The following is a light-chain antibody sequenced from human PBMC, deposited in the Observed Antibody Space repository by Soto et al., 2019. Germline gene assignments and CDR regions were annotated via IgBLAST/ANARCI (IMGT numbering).Light chain of an antibody. CDR1: QSINSN. CDR2: RAS. CDR3: QQRSNWKLT. V-gene: IGKV3-15*01. Sequence: IVMTQSPATLSVSPGERATLSCRASQSINSNLAWYQQKPGQAPRLLMFRASIRATGFPARFSGSGSGTEFNITISSLQSEDSAVYYCQQRSNWKLTFGGGTKVEIK. J-gene: IGKJ4*01.